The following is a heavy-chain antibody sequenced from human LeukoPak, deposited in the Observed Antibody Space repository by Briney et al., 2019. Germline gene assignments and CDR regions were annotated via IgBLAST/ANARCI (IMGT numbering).Heavy chain of an antibody. CDR1: GYHFTGYH. CDR2: ISTDSGDA. V-gene: IGHV1-2*02. CDR3: AGLGSTVEGRIDP. J-gene: IGHJ5*02. D-gene: IGHD5/OR15-5a*01. Sequence: GASVKVSCKASGYHFTGYHVHWVRQAPGQGLEWMGRISTDSGDANIAPKFQGRVTMTRDTSIKTAYMELSRLTSDDAAVYYCAGLGSTVEGRIDPWGQGTPVTVSS.